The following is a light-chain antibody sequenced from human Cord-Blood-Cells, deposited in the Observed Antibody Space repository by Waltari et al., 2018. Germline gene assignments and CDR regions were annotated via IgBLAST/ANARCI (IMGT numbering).Light chain of an antibody. CDR2: KAS. J-gene: IGKJ2*01. V-gene: IGKV1-5*03. CDR3: QQYNSYSYT. CDR1: QSISSW. Sequence: DIQMTQSPSTLSASVGDSVPLPCRASQSISSWLAWYQQKPGKAPKLLIYKASSLESGVPSRFSGSGSGTEFTLTISSLQPDDFATYYCQQYNSYSYTFGQGTKLEIK.